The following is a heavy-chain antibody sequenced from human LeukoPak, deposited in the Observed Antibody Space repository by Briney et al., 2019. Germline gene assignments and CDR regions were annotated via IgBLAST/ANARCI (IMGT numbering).Heavy chain of an antibody. J-gene: IGHJ4*02. CDR1: GGPISSGGYS. D-gene: IGHD1-26*01. Sequence: SETLSLTCGVSGGPISSGGYSWSWIRQPPGKGLEWIGNIYYSGSTYYNPSLKSRVTISIDTSKNQFSLKLSSMTAADTAVYFCATTTIRLGYWGRGTLVTVSS. CDR3: ATTTIRLGY. CDR2: IYYSGST. V-gene: IGHV4-30-4*07.